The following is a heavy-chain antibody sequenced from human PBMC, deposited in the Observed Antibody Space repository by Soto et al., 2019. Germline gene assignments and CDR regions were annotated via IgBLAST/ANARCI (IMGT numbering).Heavy chain of an antibody. D-gene: IGHD2-21*01. Sequence: QVQLVQSEGEVRQPGASVKVSCRASGYTFTSYGIIWVRQAPGQGLEWTGYISPSSGVTRYAQNLQGRVTLTTDTSTTTAYMELRSLSSDDTAVYYCAREMWTRTGPQNFFDYWGLGALVTVSS. CDR3: AREMWTRTGPQNFFDY. CDR1: GYTFTSYG. V-gene: IGHV1-18*01. CDR2: ISPSSGVT. J-gene: IGHJ4*02.